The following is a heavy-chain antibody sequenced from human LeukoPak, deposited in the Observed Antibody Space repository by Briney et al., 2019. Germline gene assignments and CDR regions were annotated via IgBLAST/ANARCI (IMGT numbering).Heavy chain of an antibody. CDR1: GFTFSSYT. CDR2: IRGGGDNT. V-gene: IGHV3-23*01. D-gene: IGHD4-17*01. CDR3: VTQMTTVTMDDY. J-gene: IGHJ4*02. Sequence: GGSLRLSCAASGFTFSSYTMSWVRQAPGKGLEWVSAIRGGGDNTFYADSVKGRFTISRDNFKNTLYLQMNSLRADDAAVYFCVTQMTTVTMDDYWGQGTLVTVSS.